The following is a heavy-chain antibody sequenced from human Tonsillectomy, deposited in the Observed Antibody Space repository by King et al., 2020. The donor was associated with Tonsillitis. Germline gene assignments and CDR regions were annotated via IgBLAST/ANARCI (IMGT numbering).Heavy chain of an antibody. J-gene: IGHJ1*01. V-gene: IGHV3-73*02. Sequence: VQLVESGGGLVQPGGSLKLSCAASGFTFSDSTMHWVLQASGKGLEWVGRITSKPNSYATEYVASVKGRFTVSRDDSKNTAYLQMNSLKTEDTAVYYCTSSLVVPAAISQRWGQGTLVTVSS. CDR2: ITSKPNSYAT. CDR1: GFTFSDST. D-gene: IGHD2-2*01. CDR3: TSSLVVPAAISQR.